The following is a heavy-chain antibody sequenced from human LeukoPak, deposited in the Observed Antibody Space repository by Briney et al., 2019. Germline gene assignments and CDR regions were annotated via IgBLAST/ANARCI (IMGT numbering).Heavy chain of an antibody. D-gene: IGHD2-2*01. CDR1: GFTFSSYS. CDR3: ARDLVVPAAMGCYYGMDV. J-gene: IGHJ6*02. CDR2: IISSSSYI. Sequence: PGGSLRLSCAASGFTFSSYSMNWVRQAPGKGLEWVSSIISSSSYIYYADSVKGRFTISRDNAKNSLYLQMNSLRAEDTAVYYCARDLVVPAAMGCYYGMDVWGQGTTVTVSS. V-gene: IGHV3-21*01.